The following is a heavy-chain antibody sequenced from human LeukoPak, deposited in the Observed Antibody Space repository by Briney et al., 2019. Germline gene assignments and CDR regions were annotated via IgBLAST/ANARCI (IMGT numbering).Heavy chain of an antibody. CDR2: ISSSSSYI. J-gene: IGHJ4*02. D-gene: IGHD3-22*01. Sequence: PGGSLRLSCVASAFTFSSQSMNWVRQAPGKGLEWVSSISSSSSYIYYADSVKGRFTISRDNAKNSLYLQMNSLRAEDTAVYYCAREVRTYYYDSSGFLDYWGQGTLVTVSS. CDR1: AFTFSSQS. CDR3: AREVRTYYYDSSGFLDY. V-gene: IGHV3-21*01.